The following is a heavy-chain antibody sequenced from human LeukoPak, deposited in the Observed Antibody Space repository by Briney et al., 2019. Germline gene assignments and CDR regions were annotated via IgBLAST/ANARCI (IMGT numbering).Heavy chain of an antibody. CDR3: KTRVGGNHDR. D-gene: IGHD1-26*01. J-gene: IGHJ5*02. CDR2: IGADGRNT. V-gene: IGHV3-23*01. CDR1: GLTFSTYV. Sequence: PGGSLRLSCAASGLTFSTYVMTWVRQTPGKGLKWVSAIGADGRNTDYADFVKGRFTISRDISRTTLFLQRNSLKAEDTALSYCKTRVGGNHDRWGLGTLVSVSS.